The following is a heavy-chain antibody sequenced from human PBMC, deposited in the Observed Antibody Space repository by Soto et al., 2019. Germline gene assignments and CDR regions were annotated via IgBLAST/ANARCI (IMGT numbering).Heavy chain of an antibody. CDR1: GGTFSSYA. CDR2: IIPIFGTA. J-gene: IGHJ6*02. V-gene: IGHV1-69*12. D-gene: IGHD2-2*01. CDR3: ARVEDIVLVPAAAAYYYGMDV. Sequence: QVRLVQSGAEVKKPGSSVKVSCKASGGTFSSYAISWVRQAPGQGLEWMGGIIPIFGTANYAQKFQGRVTITADESTSTAYMELSSLRSEDTAVYYCARVEDIVLVPAAAAYYYGMDVWGQGTTVTVSS.